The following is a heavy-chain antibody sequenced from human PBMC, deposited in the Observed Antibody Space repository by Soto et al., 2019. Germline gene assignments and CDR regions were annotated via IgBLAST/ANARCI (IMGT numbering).Heavy chain of an antibody. V-gene: IGHV4-34*01. CDR2: INHSGST. Sequence: SETLSLTCAVYGGSFSGYYWSWIRQPPGKGLEWIGEINHSGSTNYNPSLKSRVTISVDTSKNQFSLKLSSVTAADTAVYYCARGRRYIGYCSSTSCSYYYMDVWRKGTTVTVSS. D-gene: IGHD2-2*03. CDR1: GGSFSGYY. CDR3: ARGRRYIGYCSSTSCSYYYMDV. J-gene: IGHJ6*03.